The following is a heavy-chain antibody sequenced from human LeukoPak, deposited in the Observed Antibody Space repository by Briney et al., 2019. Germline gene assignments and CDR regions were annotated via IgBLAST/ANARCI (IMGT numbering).Heavy chain of an antibody. CDR2: IYPGASDT. Sequence: GESLKISCKASGYSFTSYWIGWVRQMPGKGLEWMRVIYPGASDTRYSPSFQGQVTMSADKSITTAYLQWGSLKASDTAMYYCTRQGRYWGQGTRVTVSS. V-gene: IGHV5-51*01. J-gene: IGHJ4*02. CDR3: TRQGRY. CDR1: GYSFTSYW.